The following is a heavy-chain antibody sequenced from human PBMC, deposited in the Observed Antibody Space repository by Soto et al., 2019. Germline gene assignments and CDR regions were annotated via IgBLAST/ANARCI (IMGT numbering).Heavy chain of an antibody. CDR1: GFTFSSFA. Sequence: VGSLRLSCAASGFTFSSFAMSWVRQAPGKGLEWVSAISDSGVSTYYADSVKGRFIIFRDNSKNTLYLQMDSLRAEDTALYYCAKWGNDWGYYYYGMDVWGQGTTVTVSS. J-gene: IGHJ6*02. CDR3: AKWGNDWGYYYYGMDV. D-gene: IGHD7-27*01. CDR2: ISDSGVST. V-gene: IGHV3-23*01.